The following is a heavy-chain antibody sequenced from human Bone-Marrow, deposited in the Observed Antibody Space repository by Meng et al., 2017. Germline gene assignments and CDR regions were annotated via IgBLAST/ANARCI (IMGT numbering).Heavy chain of an antibody. CDR1: GYSFTAYY. CDR2: INPNSGDT. Sequence: ASVKVSCKPSGYSFTAYYIHWVRQAPGRGLEWLGHINPNSGDTLYAQKFQGRVSMTGDTSISTAYVELSSLRSDDTAVYYCAKFLFVGLDTAMVKGDYWGQGTLVTVSS. J-gene: IGHJ4*02. D-gene: IGHD5-18*01. V-gene: IGHV1-2*06. CDR3: AKFLFVGLDTAMVKGDY.